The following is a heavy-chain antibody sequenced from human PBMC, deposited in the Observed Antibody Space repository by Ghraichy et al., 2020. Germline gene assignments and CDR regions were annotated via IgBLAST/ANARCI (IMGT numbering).Heavy chain of an antibody. D-gene: IGHD1-26*01. CDR3: ERGSYSGSYRDCQH. V-gene: IGHV1-69*01. CDR2: IIPIFGTA. J-gene: IGHJ1*01. Sequence: KGGIIPIFGTANYAQKFQGRVTITADESTSTAYMELSSLRSEDTAVYYCERGSYSGSYRDCQHWGQGTRVTVAS.